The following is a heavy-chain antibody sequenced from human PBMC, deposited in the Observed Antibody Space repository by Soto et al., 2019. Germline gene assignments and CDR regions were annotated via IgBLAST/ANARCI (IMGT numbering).Heavy chain of an antibody. CDR2: ISGSGGRT. CDR3: AKVPSYYYDSSGYHYGMDV. Sequence: AGGSLRLSCAAFGFTFSSYAMTWVRQAPGKGLEWVSGISGSGGRTYYADSVKGRFTISRDNSKNTLYLQMISLRAEDTAVYYCAKVPSYYYDSSGYHYGMDVWGLGTTVTVSS. V-gene: IGHV3-23*01. D-gene: IGHD3-22*01. J-gene: IGHJ6*02. CDR1: GFTFSSYA.